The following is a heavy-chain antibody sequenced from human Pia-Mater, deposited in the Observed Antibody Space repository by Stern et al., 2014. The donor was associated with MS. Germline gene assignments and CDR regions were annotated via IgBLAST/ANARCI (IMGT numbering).Heavy chain of an antibody. D-gene: IGHD4-23*01. CDR3: ARGRGGNYRYYFDY. CDR2: ISSGGSYI. J-gene: IGHJ4*02. Sequence: VQLVQSGGGLVKPGGSLRLSCAASGFTFSSYSMNWVRQAPGKGLEWFASISSGGSYIYYADSLKGRFTISRDNAKNSLYLQMNSLRAEDTAVYYCARGRGGNYRYYFDYWGQGTLVTVSS. V-gene: IGHV3-21*01. CDR1: GFTFSSYS.